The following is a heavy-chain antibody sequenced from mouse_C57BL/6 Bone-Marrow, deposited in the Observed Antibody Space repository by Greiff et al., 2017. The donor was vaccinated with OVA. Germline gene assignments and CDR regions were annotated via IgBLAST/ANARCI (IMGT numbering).Heavy chain of an antibody. Sequence: QVQLQQSGAELVMPGASVKLSCKASGYTFTSYWMHWVKQRPGQGLEWIGEIDPSDSYTNYNQKFKGKSTLTVDKSSSTAYMQLSSLTSEDSAVYYCARTAQAPFAYWGQGTLVTVSA. V-gene: IGHV1-69*01. CDR2: IDPSDSYT. J-gene: IGHJ3*01. D-gene: IGHD3-2*02. CDR1: GYTFTSYW. CDR3: ARTAQAPFAY.